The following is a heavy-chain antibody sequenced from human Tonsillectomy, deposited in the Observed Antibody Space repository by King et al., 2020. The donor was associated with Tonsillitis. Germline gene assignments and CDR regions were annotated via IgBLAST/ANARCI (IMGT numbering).Heavy chain of an antibody. V-gene: IGHV3-33*01. D-gene: IGHD2-21*02. CDR1: GFTFSSYG. CDR3: ARRAVTGDYFDY. Sequence: VQLVESGGGVVQPGRSLRLSCAASGFTFSSYGMHWVRQAPGKGLEWVAVIWYDGSNKYYADSVKGRFTISRDNSKNTLYLQMNSLRAEDTAVYYCARRAVTGDYFDYWGQGTLVTVSS. CDR2: IWYDGSNK. J-gene: IGHJ4*02.